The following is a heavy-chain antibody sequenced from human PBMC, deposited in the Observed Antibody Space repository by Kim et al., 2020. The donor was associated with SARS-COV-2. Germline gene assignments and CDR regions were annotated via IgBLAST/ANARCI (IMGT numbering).Heavy chain of an antibody. CDR3: ARWPESARWGYFDY. J-gene: IGHJ4*02. D-gene: IGHD3-16*01. V-gene: IGHV3-7*04. Sequence: YVDSVKGRFTISRDNAKNSLYLQMNSLRAEDTAVYYCARWPESARWGYFDYWGQGTLVTVSS.